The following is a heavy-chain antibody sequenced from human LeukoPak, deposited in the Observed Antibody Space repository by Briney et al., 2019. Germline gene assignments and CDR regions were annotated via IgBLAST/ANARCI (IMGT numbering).Heavy chain of an antibody. CDR3: ARSGYSSWYVRGWFDP. D-gene: IGHD6-13*01. V-gene: IGHV4-34*01. CDR2: INHSGST. CDR1: GGSFSGYY. J-gene: IGHJ5*02. Sequence: SETLSLTCAVYGGSFSGYYWSWIRQPPGKGLEWIGEINHSGSTNYNPSLKSRVTISVDTSKNQFSLKLSSVTAADTAVYYCARSGYSSWYVRGWFDPWGQGTLVTVSS.